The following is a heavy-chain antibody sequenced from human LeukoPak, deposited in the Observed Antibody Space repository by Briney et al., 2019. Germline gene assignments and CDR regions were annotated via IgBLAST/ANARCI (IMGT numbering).Heavy chain of an antibody. CDR3: AKAAYGDYVNWFDP. V-gene: IGHV3-23*01. CDR1: GFTFSSRA. J-gene: IGHJ5*02. D-gene: IGHD4-17*01. Sequence: GGSLGLSCAASGFTFSSRAMNWVRRAPGKGLEWVSSIGGIGASTYYADSVKGRFTISRDNSKNTLYLQMNSLRAEDTALYYCAKAAYGDYVNWFDPWGQGILVIVSS. CDR2: IGGIGAST.